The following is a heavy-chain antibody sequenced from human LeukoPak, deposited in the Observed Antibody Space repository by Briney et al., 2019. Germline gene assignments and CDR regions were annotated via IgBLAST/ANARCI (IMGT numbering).Heavy chain of an antibody. CDR2: IIPIFGTA. J-gene: IGHJ3*02. D-gene: IGHD3-22*01. Sequence: SVKVSCKASGGTFSSYAISWVRQAPGQGLEWMGGIIPIFGTANYAQKFQGRVTITADKSTSTAYMELSSLRSEDTAVYYCASPGDYYDSSGYYQERFIAFDIWGQGTMVTVSS. CDR3: ASPGDYYDSSGYYQERFIAFDI. V-gene: IGHV1-69*06. CDR1: GGTFSSYA.